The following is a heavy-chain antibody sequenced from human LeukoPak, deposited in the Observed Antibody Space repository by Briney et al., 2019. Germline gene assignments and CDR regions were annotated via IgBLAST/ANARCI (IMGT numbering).Heavy chain of an antibody. V-gene: IGHV6-1*01. J-gene: IGHJ5*02. Sequence: SQTLSLTCAISGDSFSSNSVTWNWIRQSPSGGLEWLGRTYYRSTWYNDYAVSVRGRITVNPDTSKNRFSLHLNSVTPEDTAVYYCARRLTQYDCFDPWGQGILVTVSS. CDR1: GDSFSSNSVT. CDR3: ARRLTQYDCFDP. CDR2: TYYRSTWYN. D-gene: IGHD2-2*01.